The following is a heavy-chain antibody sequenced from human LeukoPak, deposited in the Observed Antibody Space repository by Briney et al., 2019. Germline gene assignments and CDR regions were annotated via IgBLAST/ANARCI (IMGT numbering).Heavy chain of an antibody. CDR2: ISSSSSTI. CDR3: ARGSVPDDRSGYFAPSSYYFDY. D-gene: IGHD3-22*01. V-gene: IGHV3-48*04. Sequence: GGSLRLSCAASGLTFSSYSMNWVRQAPGKGLEWVSYISSSSSTIYYADSVKGRFTISRDNAKNSLYLQMNSLRAEDTAVYYCARGSVPDDRSGYFAPSSYYFDYWGQGTLVTVSS. J-gene: IGHJ4*02. CDR1: GLTFSSYS.